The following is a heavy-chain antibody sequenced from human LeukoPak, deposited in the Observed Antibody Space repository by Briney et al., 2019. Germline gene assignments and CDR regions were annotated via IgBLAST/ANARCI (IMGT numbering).Heavy chain of an antibody. V-gene: IGHV4-4*07. Sequence: SETLSLTCTVSGVSMNYYFWNWIRQPAGKGLEWIGRIYTSGSTNYNPSLKSRVTMSVDTSKNQFSLKLSSVTAADTAVYYCARGLREFRYNQHYYYYMDVWGKGTTVTVSS. D-gene: IGHD1-1*01. CDR1: GVSMNYYF. J-gene: IGHJ6*03. CDR3: ARGLREFRYNQHYYYYMDV. CDR2: IYTSGST.